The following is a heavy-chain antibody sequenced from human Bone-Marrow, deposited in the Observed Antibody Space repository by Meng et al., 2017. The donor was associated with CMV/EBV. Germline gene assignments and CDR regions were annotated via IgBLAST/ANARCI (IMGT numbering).Heavy chain of an antibody. Sequence: LSLTCAASGFTFSSYAMHWVRQAPGKGLEWVAVISYDGSNKYYADSVKGRFTISRDNSKNTLYLQMNSLRAEDTAVYYCATSPNRGWLPNVWGQGTTVTVSS. V-gene: IGHV3-30*04. J-gene: IGHJ6*02. D-gene: IGHD6-19*01. CDR3: ATSPNRGWLPNV. CDR2: ISYDGSNK. CDR1: GFTFSSYA.